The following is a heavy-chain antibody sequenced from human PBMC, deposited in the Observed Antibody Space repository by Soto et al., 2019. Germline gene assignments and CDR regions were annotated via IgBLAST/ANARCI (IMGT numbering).Heavy chain of an antibody. CDR3: ARAEGSSSSWYYYGMDV. V-gene: IGHV4-59*01. CDR1: GGSISSYY. Sequence: PSETLSLTCTVSGGSISSYYWSWIRQPPGKGLEWIGYIYYSGSTNYNPSLKSRVTISVDTSKNQFSLKLSSVTAADTAVYYCARAEGSSSSWYYYGMDVWGQGTTVTVSS. J-gene: IGHJ6*02. D-gene: IGHD6-13*01. CDR2: IYYSGST.